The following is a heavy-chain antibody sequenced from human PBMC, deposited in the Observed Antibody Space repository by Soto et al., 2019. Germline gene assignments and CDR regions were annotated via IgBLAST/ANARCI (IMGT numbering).Heavy chain of an antibody. Sequence: GGSLRLSCAASGFTFSSYAMHWVRQAPGKGLEWVAVISYDGSNKYYADSVKGRFTISRDNSKNTLYLKLNSLRAEDTAVYYCARDKRDLRFLEWSYYFDYWGQGTLVTVSS. CDR1: GFTFSSYA. CDR3: ARDKRDLRFLEWSYYFDY. D-gene: IGHD3-3*01. V-gene: IGHV3-30-3*01. J-gene: IGHJ4*02. CDR2: ISYDGSNK.